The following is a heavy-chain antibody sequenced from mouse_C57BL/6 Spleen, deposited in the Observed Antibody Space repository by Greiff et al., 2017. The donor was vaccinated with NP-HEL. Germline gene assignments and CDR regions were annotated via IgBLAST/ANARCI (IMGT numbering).Heavy chain of an antibody. J-gene: IGHJ2*01. Sequence: QVQLQQPGAELVRPGSSVKLSCKASGYTFTSYWMHWVKQRPIQGLEWIGNIDPSDSETHYNQKFKDKATLTVDKSSSTAYMQLSSLTSEDSAVYYCAGGITTVVADYWGQGTTLTVSS. CDR3: AGGITTVVADY. V-gene: IGHV1-52*01. CDR1: GYTFTSYW. CDR2: IDPSDSET. D-gene: IGHD1-1*01.